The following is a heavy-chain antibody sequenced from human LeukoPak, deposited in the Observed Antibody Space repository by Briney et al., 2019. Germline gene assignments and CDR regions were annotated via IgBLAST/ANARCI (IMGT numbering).Heavy chain of an antibody. Sequence: GGSLRLSCAASGFTFSSYAMGWVRQAPGKGLECVSGISGSDGNTDYADSVKGRFTISRDNSKNMLYLQMSSLRAEDTAVYYCARVARWFGELINAFDIWGQGTLVTVSS. D-gene: IGHD3-10*01. CDR1: GFTFSSYA. CDR3: ARVARWFGELINAFDI. V-gene: IGHV3-23*01. CDR2: ISGSDGNT. J-gene: IGHJ3*02.